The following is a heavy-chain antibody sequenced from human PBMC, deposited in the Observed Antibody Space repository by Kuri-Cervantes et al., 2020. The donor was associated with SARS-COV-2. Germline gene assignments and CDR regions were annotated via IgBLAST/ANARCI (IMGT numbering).Heavy chain of an antibody. CDR3: ARDPGASSSDYFDY. V-gene: IGHV1-2*02. J-gene: IGHJ4*02. CDR2: INPKSGGT. D-gene: IGHD6-6*01. Sequence: ASVKVSCKASGYTFTGYYMHWVRQAPGQGLEWMGWINPKSGGTNYAQKFQSRVTMTRDTSISTAYMELSRLRSDDTAVYYCARDPGASSSDYFDYWGQGTPVTVSS. CDR1: GYTFTGYY.